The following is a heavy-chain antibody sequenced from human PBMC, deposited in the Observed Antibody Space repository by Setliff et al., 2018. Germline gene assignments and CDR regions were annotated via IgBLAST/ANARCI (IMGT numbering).Heavy chain of an antibody. V-gene: IGHV1-18*01. Sequence: ASVKVSCKAFGYTFAKYGTSWVRQAPGQGLEWMGRISGYNGYTVYAQKLQGRVTLTTDTSTGTAYMEVRSLRSDDTAQYYCVRDRAAIVVGPPTAAFDIWGQGTMVTVS. D-gene: IGHD2-2*01. CDR2: ISGYNGYT. CDR3: VRDRAAIVVGPPTAAFDI. J-gene: IGHJ3*02. CDR1: GYTFAKYG.